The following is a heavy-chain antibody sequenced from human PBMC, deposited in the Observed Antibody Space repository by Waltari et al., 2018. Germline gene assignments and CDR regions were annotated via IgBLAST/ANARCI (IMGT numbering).Heavy chain of an antibody. V-gene: IGHV4-34*01. Sequence: QVQLQQWGAGLLKPSETLSPTCAVSGGSFSGYYWSWIRQPPGKGPAWSGEFNHGGIGEINHSGSTNYIPSLKSRVTISVDTSKNQCSLKLSSVTAADTAVYYCARGGVLEWFPYGLWFDPWGQGTLVTVSS. D-gene: IGHD3-3*01. CDR1: GGSFSGYY. CDR3: ARGGVLEWFPYGLWFDP. CDR2: INHSGST. J-gene: IGHJ5*02.